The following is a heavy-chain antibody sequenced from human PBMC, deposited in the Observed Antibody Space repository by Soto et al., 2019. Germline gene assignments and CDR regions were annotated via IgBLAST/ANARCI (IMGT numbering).Heavy chain of an antibody. V-gene: IGHV4-34*01. CDR2: INHSGST. CDR1: GGSFSGYY. CDR3: ARGPKDQSGYDSPPFDY. J-gene: IGHJ4*02. D-gene: IGHD5-12*01. Sequence: SETLSLTCAVYGGSFSGYYWSWIRQPPGKGLEWIGEINHSGSTNYNPSLKSRVTISVDTSKNQFSLRLSSVTAADTAVYYCARGPKDQSGYDSPPFDYWGQGTLVTVSS.